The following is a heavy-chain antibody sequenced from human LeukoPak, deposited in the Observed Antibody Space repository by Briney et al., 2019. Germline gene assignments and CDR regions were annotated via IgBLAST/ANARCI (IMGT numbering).Heavy chain of an antibody. Sequence: ASVTVSCKASGYTFTSYGISWVRQAPGQGLEWMGWISAYNGNTNYAQKLQGRLTMTPDTSTSTANMELRSLRSDDTAVYYCARDLKGYFGWLFREGWFDPCGQGTLVTVSS. V-gene: IGHV1-18*04. D-gene: IGHD3-9*01. CDR2: ISAYNGNT. CDR1: GYTFTSYG. J-gene: IGHJ5*02. CDR3: ARDLKGYFGWLFREGWFDP.